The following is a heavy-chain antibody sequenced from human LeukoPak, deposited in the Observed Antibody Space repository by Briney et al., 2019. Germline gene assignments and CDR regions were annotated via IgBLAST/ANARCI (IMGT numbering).Heavy chain of an antibody. Sequence: GGSLRLSCAASGFTFSSYEMNWVRQAPGKGLEWVSYISSSGSTIYYADSVKGRFTISRDNAKNSLYLQMNSLRAEDTAVYYCAREVGIVVVPRDVAFDIWGQGTMVTVSS. D-gene: IGHD3-22*01. CDR1: GFTFSSYE. CDR3: AREVGIVVVPRDVAFDI. V-gene: IGHV3-48*03. J-gene: IGHJ3*02. CDR2: ISSSGSTI.